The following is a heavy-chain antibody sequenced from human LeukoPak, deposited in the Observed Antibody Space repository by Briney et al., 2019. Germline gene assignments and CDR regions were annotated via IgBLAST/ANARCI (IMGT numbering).Heavy chain of an antibody. V-gene: IGHV3-23*01. CDR2: ISGSGGST. CDR3: AKDLVPTTPYYYYYMDV. CDR1: GFTFSSYA. J-gene: IGHJ6*03. Sequence: PGGSLRLSCAASGFTFSSYAMSWVRQAPGKGLEWVSAISGSGGSTYYADSVKGRFTISSDNSKNTLYLQMNSLRAEDTAVYYCAKDLVPTTPYYYYYMDVWGKGTTVTVSS. D-gene: IGHD2-8*01.